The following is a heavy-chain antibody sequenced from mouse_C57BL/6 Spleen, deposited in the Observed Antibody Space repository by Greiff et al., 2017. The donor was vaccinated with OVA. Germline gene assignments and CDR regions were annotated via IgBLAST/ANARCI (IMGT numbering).Heavy chain of an antibody. CDR3: ARDKLYYYAMDY. CDR2: INPGSGGT. CDR1: GYAFTNYL. V-gene: IGHV1-54*01. Sequence: VQLQQSGAELVRPGTSVKVSCKASGYAFTNYLIEWVKQRPGQGLEWIGVINPGSGGTNYNEKFKGKATLTADKSSSTAYMQLSSLTSEDSAVYFCARDKLYYYAMDYWGQGTSVTVSS. J-gene: IGHJ4*01.